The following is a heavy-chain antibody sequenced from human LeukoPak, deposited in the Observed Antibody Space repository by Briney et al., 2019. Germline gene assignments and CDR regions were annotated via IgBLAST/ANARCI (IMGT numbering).Heavy chain of an antibody. CDR3: ARVGYGDYVWGWYFDY. V-gene: IGHV4-30-2*01. CDR1: GGSISSGGYS. CDR2: IYHSGST. J-gene: IGHJ4*02. D-gene: IGHD4-17*01. Sequence: PSETLSLTCAVSGGSISSGGYSWSWIRQPPGKGLEWIGYIYHSGSTYYNPSLKSRVTISVDRSKNQFSLKLSSVTAADTAVYYCARVGYGDYVWGWYFDYWGQGTLVTVSS.